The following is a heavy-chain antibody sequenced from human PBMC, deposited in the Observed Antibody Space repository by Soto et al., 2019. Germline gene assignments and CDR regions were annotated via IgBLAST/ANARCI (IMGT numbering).Heavy chain of an antibody. V-gene: IGHV1-46*03. J-gene: IGHJ6*03. Sequence: ASVKVSCKASGYSFTTYSLHWVRQAPGQGLEWMGIINPSRGNTNYAQKFQGRVAMTRDTSTSTVYMELSSLESHDTAVYYCSRGSVVLPAAALDYYYMDVWGKGTTVTVSS. CDR3: SRGSVVLPAAALDYYYMDV. CDR2: INPSRGNT. CDR1: GYSFTTYS. D-gene: IGHD2-2*01.